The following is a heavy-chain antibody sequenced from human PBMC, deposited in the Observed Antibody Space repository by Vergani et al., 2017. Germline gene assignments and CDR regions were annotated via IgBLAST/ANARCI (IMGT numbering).Heavy chain of an antibody. D-gene: IGHD2-2*02. CDR3: ARVPRDIVVVPAAIRAYYYYYMDV. CDR2: IIPIFGTA. V-gene: IGHV1-69*01. CDR1: GGTFSSYA. Sequence: QVQLVQSGAEVKKPGSSVKVSCKASGGTFSSYAISWVRQAPGQGLEWMGGIIPIFGTANYAQKFQGRVTLTADESTSTAYMELSSLRSEDTAVYYCARVPRDIVVVPAAIRAYYYYYMDVWGKGTTVTVSS. J-gene: IGHJ6*03.